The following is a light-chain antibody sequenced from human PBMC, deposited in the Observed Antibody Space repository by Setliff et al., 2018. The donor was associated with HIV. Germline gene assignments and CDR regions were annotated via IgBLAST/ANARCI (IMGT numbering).Light chain of an antibody. CDR2: EVS. CDR1: SSDVGGYKY. J-gene: IGLJ2*01. Sequence: QSALTQPASVSGSPGQSITISCTGTSSDVGGYKYVSWYQQHPGKASKLMIYEVSKRPSGVSNRFSGSKSDNTASLTISGLQAEDEADYYCCSYAGSSTSVVFGGGTKVTVL. V-gene: IGLV2-23*02. CDR3: CSYAGSSTSVV.